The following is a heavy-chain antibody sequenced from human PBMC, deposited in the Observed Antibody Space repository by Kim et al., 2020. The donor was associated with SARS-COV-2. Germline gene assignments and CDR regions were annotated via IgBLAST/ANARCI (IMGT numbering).Heavy chain of an antibody. V-gene: IGHV3-7*03. D-gene: IGHD4-17*01. CDR3: VRGTVAIPGTEY. CDR2: INEDGSDT. J-gene: IGHJ4*02. Sequence: GGSLRLSCAASGFTFSNYWMTWFRQAPGKGLQWVASINEDGSDTHFADSVKGRFTVSRDNAGNSLYLQMNSLNAEDTAVYYCVRGTVAIPGTEYWGQGTL. CDR1: GFTFSNYW.